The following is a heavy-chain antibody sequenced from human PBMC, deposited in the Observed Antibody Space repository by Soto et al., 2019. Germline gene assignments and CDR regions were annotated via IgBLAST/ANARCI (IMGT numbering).Heavy chain of an antibody. CDR1: RYTFTRYG. CDR3: ARGGYFDSSNYLAY. J-gene: IGHJ4*02. D-gene: IGHD3-22*01. V-gene: IGHV1-3*01. CDR2: INPGNGNT. Sequence: AAVQDTFKASRYTFTRYGINWVRQARGRGLEWMGWINPGNGNTKYSQQFQGRVIIDRDTSASTAYMELSSLRSEDTAVYYGARGGYFDSSNYLAYWGLGTLVTVSS.